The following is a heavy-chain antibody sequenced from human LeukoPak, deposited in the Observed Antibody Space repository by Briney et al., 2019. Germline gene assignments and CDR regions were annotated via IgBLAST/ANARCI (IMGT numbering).Heavy chain of an antibody. CDR1: GYGFTTNW. Sequence: GESLKISCKGSGYGFTTNWIGWVRQTPGKGLEWMGIIYPGDSDTRYSPSFQGQVTISADKSISTAYLQWSSLKASDTAMYYCASIAVAGTFDYWGQGTLVTVSP. CDR3: ASIAVAGTFDY. D-gene: IGHD6-13*01. J-gene: IGHJ4*02. V-gene: IGHV5-51*01. CDR2: IYPGDSDT.